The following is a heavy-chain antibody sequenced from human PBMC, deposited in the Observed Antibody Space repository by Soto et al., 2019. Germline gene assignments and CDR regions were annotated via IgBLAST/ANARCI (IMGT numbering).Heavy chain of an antibody. CDR1: GYSFTTYW. CDR3: ARTASLRRGVDY. V-gene: IGHV5-51*01. Sequence: PGESLKISCQGSGYSFTTYWIGWVRQMPGKGLEWMGIIYPGDSDARYSPSFRGQVTISADKSISTAYLQWSSLKASDSAIYYCARTASLRRGVDYWGQGSPVTVSS. CDR2: IYPGDSDA. J-gene: IGHJ4*02. D-gene: IGHD5-12*01.